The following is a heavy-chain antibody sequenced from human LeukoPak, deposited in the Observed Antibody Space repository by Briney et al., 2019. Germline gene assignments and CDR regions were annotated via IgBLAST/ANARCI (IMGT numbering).Heavy chain of an antibody. Sequence: GGSLRLSCVGSRFTFRSHWMSWVRQAPGKGLEWVANIKQDGSEKYYVDSVKGRFTISRDNAKNSVFLQMNRLRAEDTAVYYCVGLQYDFWSGVYYGMDVWGQGTTVTVSS. CDR1: RFTFRSHW. J-gene: IGHJ6*02. CDR3: VGLQYDFWSGVYYGMDV. D-gene: IGHD3-3*01. CDR2: IKQDGSEK. V-gene: IGHV3-7*01.